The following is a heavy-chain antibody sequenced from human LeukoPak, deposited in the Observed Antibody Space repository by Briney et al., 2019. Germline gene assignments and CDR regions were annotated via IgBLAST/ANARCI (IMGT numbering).Heavy chain of an antibody. D-gene: IGHD6-19*01. CDR1: GGTFSSYA. V-gene: IGHV1-69*06. J-gene: IGHJ4*02. CDR2: IIPIIGTA. CDR3: ASSWWVRSGLYYFDY. Sequence: SVKVSCKASGGTFSSYAITWVRQAPGQGLEWMGGIIPIIGTANYAQTFQGRVTITADKSASTAYMELRSLRSEDTAVYYCASSWWVRSGLYYFDYWGQGTLVTVSS.